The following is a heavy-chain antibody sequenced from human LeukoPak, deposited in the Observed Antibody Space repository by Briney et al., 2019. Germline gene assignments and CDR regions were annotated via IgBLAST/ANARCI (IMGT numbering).Heavy chain of an antibody. CDR3: ARGMYSSGWYGSFDY. J-gene: IGHJ2*01. V-gene: IGHV1-2*02. CDR1: GYTFTGYY. CDR2: INPHSGGT. Sequence: ASVKVSCKASGYTFTGYYIHWVRQAPGQGLEWMGWINPHSGGTNYGQKFKGRVTMTRDTYISTAYMEVSRLTSDDTAVYYCARGMYSSGWYGSFDYWGRGTLVTVPS. D-gene: IGHD6-19*01.